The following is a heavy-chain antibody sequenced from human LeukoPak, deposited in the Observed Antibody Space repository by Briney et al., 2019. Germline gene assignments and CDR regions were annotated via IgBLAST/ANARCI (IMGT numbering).Heavy chain of an antibody. CDR3: ARGVDTAMGEAFDI. J-gene: IGHJ3*02. CDR1: GDSISSYY. CDR2: IYYSGTT. V-gene: IGHV4-59*01. Sequence: SETLSLTCTVSGDSISSYYWSWIRQPPGKGLEWIAYIYYSGTTNYNPSLKSRVTISVDTSKNQFSLKLSSVAAADTAIYYCARGVDTAMGEAFDIWGQGTMVTVSS. D-gene: IGHD5-18*01.